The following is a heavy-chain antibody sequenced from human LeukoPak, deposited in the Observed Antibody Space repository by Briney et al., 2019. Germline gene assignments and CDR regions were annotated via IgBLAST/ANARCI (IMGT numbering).Heavy chain of an antibody. V-gene: IGHV4-59*08. CDR1: GGSISSYF. CDR3: ARHKKDTTMVTPFDY. D-gene: IGHD5-18*01. CDR2: IYYSGST. Sequence: SVTLSLTCTVSGGSISSYFWSWIRQPPGKGLEWIGYIYYSGSTSYNPSLKSRVTISVDTSKNQFSLKLSSVTAADTAVYYCARHKKDTTMVTPFDYWGQGTLVTVSS. J-gene: IGHJ4*02.